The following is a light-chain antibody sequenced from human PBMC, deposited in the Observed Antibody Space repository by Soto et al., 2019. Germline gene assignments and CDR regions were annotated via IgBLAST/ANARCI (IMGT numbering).Light chain of an antibody. CDR2: EVS. CDR3: SSFTNIFTWV. J-gene: IGLJ3*02. CDR1: SSDVGGHNY. V-gene: IGLV2-14*01. Sequence: QSVLTQPASVSGSPGQSIIISCTGTSSDVGGHNYVSWYQQYAGKAPKLLIYEVSNRPSGISNRFSGSKSGNTASLSISGLQAEDEADYYCSSFTNIFTWVFGGGTKVTVL.